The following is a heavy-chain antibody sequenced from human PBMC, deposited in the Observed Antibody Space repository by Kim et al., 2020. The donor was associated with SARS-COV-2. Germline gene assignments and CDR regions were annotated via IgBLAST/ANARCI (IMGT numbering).Heavy chain of an antibody. D-gene: IGHD3-9*01. CDR3: ARDRGSGLRYFDWLGPGGHAFDI. Sequence: GGSLRLSCAASGFTFSSYSMNWVRQAPGKGLEWVSSISSSSSYIYYADSVKGRFTISRDNAKNSLYLQMNSLRAEDTAVYYCARDRGSGLRYFDWLGPGGHAFDIWGQGTMVTVSS. CDR2: ISSSSSYI. J-gene: IGHJ3*02. V-gene: IGHV3-21*01. CDR1: GFTFSSYS.